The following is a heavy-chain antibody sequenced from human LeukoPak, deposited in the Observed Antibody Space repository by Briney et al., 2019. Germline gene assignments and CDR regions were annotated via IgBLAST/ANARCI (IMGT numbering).Heavy chain of an antibody. CDR3: ARYSSSSGWFDP. J-gene: IGHJ5*02. CDR2: INYGGTT. V-gene: IGHV4-39*01. D-gene: IGHD6-6*01. CDR1: GGSIRSSDYY. Sequence: SETLSLTCSVSGGSIRSSDYYWGWIRQPPGKGLEWIGCINYGGTTHYDPSLKSRVTIYVDTSKNQFSLKVTSVTAADTAVYYCARYSSSSGWFDPWGQGTLVTVSS.